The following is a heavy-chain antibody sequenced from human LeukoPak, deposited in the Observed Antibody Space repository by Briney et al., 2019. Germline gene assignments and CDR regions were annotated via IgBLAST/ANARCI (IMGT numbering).Heavy chain of an antibody. CDR1: GGSISSGDYY. V-gene: IGHV4-30-4*01. CDR2: IYYSGNT. J-gene: IGHJ6*03. Sequence: PSQTLSLTCTVSGGSISSGDYYWSWIRQPPGKGLEWIGYIYYSGNTYYNPSLKSRVTISVDTSKNQFSLKLSSVTAADTAVYYCARDQGSSSRPKGYYYYMDVWGKGTTVTVSS. CDR3: ARDQGSSSRPKGYYYYMDV. D-gene: IGHD6-6*01.